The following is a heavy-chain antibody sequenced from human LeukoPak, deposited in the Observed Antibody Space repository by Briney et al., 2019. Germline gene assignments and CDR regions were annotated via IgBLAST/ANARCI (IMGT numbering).Heavy chain of an antibody. Sequence: GGSLRLSCAASGFTFSSFNMNWVRQAPGKAMEWVSSITSSGTHIFYADSVRGRFTISRDNAKNSLYLQMNTLRAEDTAVYFCSTATYSSGYHYFESWGQGTLVTVSS. CDR2: ITSSGTHI. J-gene: IGHJ4*02. CDR1: GFTFSSFN. D-gene: IGHD5-18*01. V-gene: IGHV3-21*01. CDR3: STATYSSGYHYFES.